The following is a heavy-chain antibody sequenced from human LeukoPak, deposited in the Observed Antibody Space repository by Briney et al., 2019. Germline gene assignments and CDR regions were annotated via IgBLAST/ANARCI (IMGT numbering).Heavy chain of an antibody. J-gene: IGHJ4*02. CDR1: GFTVSSNY. CDR2: IYSGGST. D-gene: IGHD4-17*01. V-gene: IGHV3-53*01. Sequence: QTGGSLRLSCAASGFTVSSNYMSWVRQAPGKGLEWVSVIYSGGSTYYADSAKGRFTISRDNSKNTLYLQMNSLRAEDTAVYYCARDRHDYGDYYFDYWGQGTLVTVSS. CDR3: ARDRHDYGDYYFDY.